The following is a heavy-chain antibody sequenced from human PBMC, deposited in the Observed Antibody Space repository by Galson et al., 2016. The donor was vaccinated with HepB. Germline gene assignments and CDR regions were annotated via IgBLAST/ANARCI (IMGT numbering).Heavy chain of an antibody. Sequence: QSGAEVKNPGESLKISCRGFGYSFETFWIVWVRQMPGKGLEWMGIIYPGDSDTRYSPSFQGQVTISADTSINTAYLQWSSLKVSDSAMYYCTRAPLVGTWFAPWGQGTLVTVSS. D-gene: IGHD3-10*01. CDR2: IYPGDSDT. J-gene: IGHJ5*02. CDR1: GYSFETFW. CDR3: TRAPLVGTWFAP. V-gene: IGHV5-51*01.